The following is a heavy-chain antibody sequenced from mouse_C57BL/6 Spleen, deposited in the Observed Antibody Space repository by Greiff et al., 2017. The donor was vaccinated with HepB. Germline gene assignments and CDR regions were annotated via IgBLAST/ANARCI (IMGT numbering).Heavy chain of an antibody. CDR1: GFTFSSYA. CDR3: TRGNYGSDFDY. V-gene: IGHV5-9-1*02. CDR2: ISSCGDYI. Sequence: EVKLVESGEGLVKPGGSLKLSYAASGFTFSSYAMSWVRQTPEKRLEWVAYISSCGDYIYYADTVKGRFTISRDNARNPLYLQMISLKSEDTAMYYCTRGNYGSDFDYWGQGTTLTVSA. J-gene: IGHJ2*01. D-gene: IGHD2-1*01.